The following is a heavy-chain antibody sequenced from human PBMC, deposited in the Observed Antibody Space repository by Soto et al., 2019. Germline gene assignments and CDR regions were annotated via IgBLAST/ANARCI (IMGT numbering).Heavy chain of an antibody. CDR3: ARDPIGYSYGEDY. V-gene: IGHV4-30-4*01. CDR1: GGSISSGDYY. Sequence: SETLSLTCTVSGGSISSGDYYWSWIRQPPGKGLEWIGYIYYSGSTYYNPSLKSRVTISVDTSKNQFSLKLSSVTAADTAVYYCARDPIGYSYGEDYWGQGTLVTVSS. D-gene: IGHD5-18*01. J-gene: IGHJ4*02. CDR2: IYYSGST.